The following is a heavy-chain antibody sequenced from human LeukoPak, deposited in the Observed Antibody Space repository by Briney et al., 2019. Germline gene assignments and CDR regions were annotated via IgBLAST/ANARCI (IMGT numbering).Heavy chain of an antibody. J-gene: IGHJ5*02. V-gene: IGHV4-61*02. CDR1: GGSISSGSYY. CDR3: ARDWRLADNNWFDP. CDR2: IYTSGST. Sequence: SETLSLTCTVSGGSISSGSYYWSWIRQPAGKGLEWIGRIYTSGSTNYNPSLESRVTISVDTSKNQFSLKLSSVTAADTAMYYCARDWRLADNNWFDPWGQGTLVTVSS. D-gene: IGHD3-3*01.